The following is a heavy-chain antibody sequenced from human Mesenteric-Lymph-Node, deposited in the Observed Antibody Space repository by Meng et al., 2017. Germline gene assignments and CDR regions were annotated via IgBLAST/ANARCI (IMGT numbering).Heavy chain of an antibody. Sequence: QGQLQQWGAGLLKPSETLSLTCAVSGGSISSINWWTWVRQPPGKGLEWIGEIYHSGSTNYNPSLKSRVTISVDKSKNQFSLKLSSVTAGDTAVYYCARVAAAGNEWFDPWGQGTLVTASS. V-gene: IGHV4-4*02. CDR2: IYHSGST. D-gene: IGHD6-13*01. CDR3: ARVAAAGNEWFDP. CDR1: GGSISSINW. J-gene: IGHJ5*02.